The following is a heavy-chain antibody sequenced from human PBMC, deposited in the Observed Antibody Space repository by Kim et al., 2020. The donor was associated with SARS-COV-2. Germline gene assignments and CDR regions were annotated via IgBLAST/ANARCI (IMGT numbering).Heavy chain of an antibody. Sequence: SETLSLTCTVSGGSISSYYWSWIRQPPGKGLEWIGYIYYSGSTNYNPSLKSRVTISVDTSKNQFSLKLISVTAADTAVYYCASAPRNYGSGSYPHYYYYGMDVWGQGTTVTVSS. CDR2: IYYSGST. CDR3: ASAPRNYGSGSYPHYYYYGMDV. V-gene: IGHV4-59*01. D-gene: IGHD3-10*01. CDR1: GGSISSYY. J-gene: IGHJ6*02.